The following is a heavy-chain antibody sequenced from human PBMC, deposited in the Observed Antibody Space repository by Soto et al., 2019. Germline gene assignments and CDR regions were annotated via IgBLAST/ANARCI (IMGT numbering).Heavy chain of an antibody. CDR2: ISGSGGST. J-gene: IGHJ4*02. D-gene: IGHD3-3*01. CDR3: AKLYCYDFWSGYKYYFDY. Sequence: EVQLLESGGGLVQPGGSLRLSCAASGFTFSSYAMSWVRQAPGKGLEWVSIISGSGGSTYYPDSVKGRFTISRDNSKNALYLQMNSLRAEDTVVYYCAKLYCYDFWSGYKYYFDYWGQGILVTVSS. V-gene: IGHV3-23*01. CDR1: GFTFSSYA.